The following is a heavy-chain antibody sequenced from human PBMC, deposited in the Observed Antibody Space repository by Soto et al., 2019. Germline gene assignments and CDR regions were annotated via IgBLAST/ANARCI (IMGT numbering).Heavy chain of an antibody. D-gene: IGHD5-18*01. J-gene: IGHJ6*02. Sequence: PGESLKISCKGSGYSFAGYWIGWVRQMPGKGLEWMGIIYPGDSDTRYSPSFQGQVTISADKSISTAYLQWSSLKASDTAMYYCARGGGYSYGLAGYYYYGMDVWGQGTTVTVSS. CDR2: IYPGDSDT. CDR3: ARGGGYSYGLAGYYYYGMDV. CDR1: GYSFAGYW. V-gene: IGHV5-51*01.